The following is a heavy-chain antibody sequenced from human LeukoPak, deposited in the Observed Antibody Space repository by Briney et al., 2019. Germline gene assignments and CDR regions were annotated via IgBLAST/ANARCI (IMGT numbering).Heavy chain of an antibody. CDR2: ISWNSGSI. CDR3: AKDTLVGANNPPYDY. V-gene: IGHV3-9*01. CDR1: GFTFSSYA. J-gene: IGHJ4*02. D-gene: IGHD1-26*01. Sequence: GGSLRLSCAASGFTFSSYAMHWVRQAPGKGLEWVSGISWNSGSIGYADSVKGRFTISRDNAKNSLYLQMNSLRAEDTALYYCAKDTLVGANNPPYDYWGQGTLVTVSS.